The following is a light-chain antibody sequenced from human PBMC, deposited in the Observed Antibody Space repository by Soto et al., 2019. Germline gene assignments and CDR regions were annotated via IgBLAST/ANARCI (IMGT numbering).Light chain of an antibody. Sequence: DIPMTQSPSALSASVGDRVTITCRASQSISSWLAWYQQKPGKAPNLLIFMASNLDSGVPLRFSGSGSGTEFTLTISNLQPDDFAIYYCLQYDDFPWTFGPGTKVEIE. CDR2: MAS. V-gene: IGKV1-5*03. J-gene: IGKJ1*01. CDR1: QSISSW. CDR3: LQYDDFPWT.